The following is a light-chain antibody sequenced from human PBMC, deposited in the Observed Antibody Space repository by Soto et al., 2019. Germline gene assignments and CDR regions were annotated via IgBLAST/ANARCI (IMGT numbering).Light chain of an antibody. CDR2: GAS. CDR1: QIISSMY. J-gene: IGKJ3*01. Sequence: EVVLTQSPGTLSLSPGERDTLSCRASQIISSMYLAWYQQKPGQAPRLLIFGASNRATGIPDRFSGSGSGTDFTLTIRGLEPEDFAVYFCQQYDISPFTFGRGTKVDL. V-gene: IGKV3-20*01. CDR3: QQYDISPFT.